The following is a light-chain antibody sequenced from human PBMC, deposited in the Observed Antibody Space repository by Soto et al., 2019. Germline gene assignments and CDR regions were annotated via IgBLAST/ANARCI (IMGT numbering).Light chain of an antibody. Sequence: QSVLTQPASVSGSPGQSIAISCTGSSSDVGFYKYVSWYQQHPGKVPKLIIYEVTNRPSGVSNRFAGSKSGNTASLTISGLQAEDEADYYCSSYTTSSTRVFGTGTKLTVL. CDR2: EVT. J-gene: IGLJ1*01. V-gene: IGLV2-14*01. CDR3: SSYTTSSTRV. CDR1: SSDVGFYKY.